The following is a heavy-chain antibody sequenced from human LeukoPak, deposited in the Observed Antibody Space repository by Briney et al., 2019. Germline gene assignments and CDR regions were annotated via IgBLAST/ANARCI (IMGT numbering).Heavy chain of an antibody. J-gene: IGHJ4*02. D-gene: IGHD4-23*01. CDR2: VSGSGGST. V-gene: IGHV3-23*01. CDR3: AKGIYGGKGYFDY. Sequence: PGGSLRLSCAASGFTFSSYAMSWVRQAPGKGLEWVSAVSGSGGSTYYADSVKGRFTISRDNSKNTLYLQMNSLRAEDTAVYYCAKGIYGGKGYFDYWGQGTLVTVSS. CDR1: GFTFSSYA.